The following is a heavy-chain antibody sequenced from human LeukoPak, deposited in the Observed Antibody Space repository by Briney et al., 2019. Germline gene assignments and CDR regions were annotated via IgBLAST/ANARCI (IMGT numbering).Heavy chain of an antibody. J-gene: IGHJ4*02. Sequence: QTGGSLRLSCAASGFTFSSYWMSWVRQAPGKGLEWVANIKQDGSEKYYVDSVKGRFTISRDNAKNSLYLQMNSLRVEDTAVYFCARGQGDTAMDHSDYWGQGTLVTVSS. D-gene: IGHD5-18*01. CDR3: ARGQGDTAMDHSDY. CDR2: IKQDGSEK. V-gene: IGHV3-7*01. CDR1: GFTFSSYW.